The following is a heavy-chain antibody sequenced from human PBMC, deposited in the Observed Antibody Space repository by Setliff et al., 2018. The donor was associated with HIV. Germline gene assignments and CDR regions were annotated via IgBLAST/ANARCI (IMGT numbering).Heavy chain of an antibody. V-gene: IGHV4-39*01. D-gene: IGHD4-17*01. J-gene: IGHJ4*02. CDR2: IYYGGST. Sequence: KSSETLSLTCTVSGGSISSSSYYWGWIRQPPGKGLEWIGSIYYGGSTYYNPSLKSRVTISVDTSKNQFSLKLSSVTAADTAVYYCTRLDYGDYLDYWGQGTLVTVSS. CDR3: TRLDYGDYLDY. CDR1: GGSISSSSYY.